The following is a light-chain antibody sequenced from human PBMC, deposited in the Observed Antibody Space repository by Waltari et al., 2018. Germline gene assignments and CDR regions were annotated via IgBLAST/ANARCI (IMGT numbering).Light chain of an antibody. CDR2: EVI. CDR1: NSDVGHYNL. CDR3: CSYAGSGTYV. V-gene: IGLV2-23*02. Sequence: QSALTQPASVSGTPGQSITISCTGTNSDVGHYNLVAWYQHHPGEAPNLMICEVIKRPSGVSNRFSGSKSGNTASLTISGLQAEDEADYYCCSYAGSGTYVFGTGTKVTVL. J-gene: IGLJ1*01.